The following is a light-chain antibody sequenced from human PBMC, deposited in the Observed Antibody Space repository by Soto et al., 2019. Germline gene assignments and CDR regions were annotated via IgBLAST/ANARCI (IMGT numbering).Light chain of an antibody. CDR2: DAS. J-gene: IGKJ4*01. V-gene: IGKV1-5*01. CDR3: QQANSFP. Sequence: DIQMTQSPSSLSASVGDRVTITCRASQSISTWLAWYQQKPGRAPKVLIYDASSLVNGVPSRFSGSGSGTNFTLTISSLQPEDLATYYCQQANSFPFGGGTKVDIK. CDR1: QSISTW.